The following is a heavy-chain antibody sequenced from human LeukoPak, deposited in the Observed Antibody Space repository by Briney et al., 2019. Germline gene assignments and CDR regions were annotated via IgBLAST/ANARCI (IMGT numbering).Heavy chain of an antibody. D-gene: IGHD7-27*01. V-gene: IGHV1-69*13. CDR1: GGTSSDYA. CDR3: ARENWVPPYYYFGMDV. CDR2: IFPISGPT. J-gene: IGHJ6*02. Sequence: SVKVSCKASGGTSSDYAINWVRQAPGQGLEWMGGIFPISGPTNYAQKFQGRVTITADESTNTVYMELSSLRSEDTAVYYCARENWVPPYYYFGMDVWGPGTTVTVPS.